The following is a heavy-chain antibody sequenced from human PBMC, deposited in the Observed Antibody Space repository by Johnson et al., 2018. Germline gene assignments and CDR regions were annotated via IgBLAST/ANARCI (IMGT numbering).Heavy chain of an antibody. CDR3: PGGRASCNRVTCHQGWFAP. Sequence: VQLVESGGGLVNPGGSLRLSCEASGFTFSIYTMTWVRQAPGKGPEWVSSISKSSNHKYYADSVKGRFTISRENAKNSRYLQINSLTAEDTALYYLPGGRASCNRVTCHQGWFAPWGHGTLVTVSS. V-gene: IGHV3-21*01. CDR2: ISKSSNHK. D-gene: IGHD2/OR15-2a*01. CDR1: GFTFSIYT. J-gene: IGHJ5*02.